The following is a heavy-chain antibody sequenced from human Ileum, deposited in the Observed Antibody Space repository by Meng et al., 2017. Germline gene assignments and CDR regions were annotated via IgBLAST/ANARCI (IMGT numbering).Heavy chain of an antibody. V-gene: IGHV4-4*02. CDR3: ARERIRELGLFDS. CDR1: GDSIGNIKG. Sequence: QVSGPGLVQHSGTLSLACADSGDSIGNIKGGSWLRQPPGRGLEWIGEIFNSGKTVYSPSLKSRVRISLDKSNNQFSLTLNSVTAADTAMYYCARERIRELGLFDSWGQGTLVTVSS. CDR2: IFNSGKT. J-gene: IGHJ4*02. D-gene: IGHD3-10*01.